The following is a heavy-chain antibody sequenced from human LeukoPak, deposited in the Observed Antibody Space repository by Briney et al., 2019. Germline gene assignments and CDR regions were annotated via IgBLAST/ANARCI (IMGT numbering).Heavy chain of an antibody. CDR3: ARDGYSGYDGYDY. D-gene: IGHD5-12*01. CDR1: GFTFSDYY. CDR2: ISSSGSTI. Sequence: GGSLRLSCAASGFTFSDYYMNWVRQAPGKGLEWVSYISSSGSTIYYADSVKGRFTISRDNAKNSLYLQMNSLRAEDTAVYYCARDGYSGYDGYDYWGQGTLVTVSS. J-gene: IGHJ4*02. V-gene: IGHV3-11*04.